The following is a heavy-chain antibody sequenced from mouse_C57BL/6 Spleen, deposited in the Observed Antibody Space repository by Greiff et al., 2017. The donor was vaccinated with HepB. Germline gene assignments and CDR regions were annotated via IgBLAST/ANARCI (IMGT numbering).Heavy chain of an antibody. CDR1: GYTFTSYW. D-gene: IGHD1-1*01. Sequence: VQLQQPGAELVKPGASVKMSCKASGYTFTSYWITWVKQRPGQGLEWIGDIYPGSGSTNYNEKFKSKATLTVDTSSSTAYMQLSSLTSEDSAVYYCARIPYYGSSPFDYWGQGTTLTVSS. V-gene: IGHV1-55*01. J-gene: IGHJ2*01. CDR2: IYPGSGST. CDR3: ARIPYYGSSPFDY.